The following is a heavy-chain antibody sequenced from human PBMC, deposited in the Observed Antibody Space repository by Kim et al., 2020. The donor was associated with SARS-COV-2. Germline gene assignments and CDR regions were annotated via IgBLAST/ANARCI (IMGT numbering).Heavy chain of an antibody. CDR3: ARGVIRDYHRYRVAAAGTGYFDY. CDR1: GGSFSGYY. D-gene: IGHD6-13*01. V-gene: IGHV4-34*01. J-gene: IGHJ4*02. CDR2: INHSGST. Sequence: SETLSLTCAVYGGSFSGYYWSWIRQPPGKGLEWIGEINHSGSTNYNPSLKSRVTISVDTSKNQFSLKLSSVTAADTAVYYCARGVIRDYHRYRVAAAGTGYFDYWGQGTLVTVSS.